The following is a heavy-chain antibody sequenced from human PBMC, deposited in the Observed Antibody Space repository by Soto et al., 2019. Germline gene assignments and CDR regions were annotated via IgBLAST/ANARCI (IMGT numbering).Heavy chain of an antibody. Sequence: SETMCHTWTVSGGSTRSSSYHGGWIRQPPGKGLEWIGSIYYSGSTYYNPSLKSRVTISVDTSKNQFSLKLSSVTAADTAVYYCEGGVVITGNYYYYGMDVWGQGTTVT. CDR1: GGSTRSSSYH. CDR3: EGGVVITGNYYYYGMDV. J-gene: IGHJ6*02. V-gene: IGHV4-39*01. CDR2: IYYSGST. D-gene: IGHD3-3*01.